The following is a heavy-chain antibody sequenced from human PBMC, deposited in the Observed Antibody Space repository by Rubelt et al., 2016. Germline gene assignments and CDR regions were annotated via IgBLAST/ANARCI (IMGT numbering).Heavy chain of an antibody. CDR2: IYYSGST. V-gene: IGHV4-59*08. D-gene: IGHD3-10*01. Sequence: EWIGYIYYSGSTNYNPSLKSRVTISVDTSKNQFSLKLSSVTAADTAVYYCARLWFGELVWGQGTLVTVSS. J-gene: IGHJ4*02. CDR3: ARLWFGELV.